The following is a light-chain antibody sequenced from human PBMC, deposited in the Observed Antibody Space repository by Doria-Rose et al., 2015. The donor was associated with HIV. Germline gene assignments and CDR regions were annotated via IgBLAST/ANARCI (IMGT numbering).Light chain of an antibody. V-gene: IGKV1-8*01. CDR1: QDISNY. Sequence: AIRMTQSPSSLSASTGDRVTITCRASQDISNYLAWYQQKPGEAPKLLIYAASTLQSGVPSGFSGSGSGTDFTLTISYLQSEDFATYYCQQYYSYPPTFGQGTKVEVK. CDR3: QQYYSYPPT. J-gene: IGKJ1*01. CDR2: AAS.